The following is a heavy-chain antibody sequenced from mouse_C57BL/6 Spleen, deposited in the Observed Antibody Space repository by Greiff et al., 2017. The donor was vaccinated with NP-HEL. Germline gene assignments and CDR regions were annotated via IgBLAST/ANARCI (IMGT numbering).Heavy chain of an antibody. CDR1: GYTFTSYW. J-gene: IGHJ2*01. CDR2: IHPNSGST. D-gene: IGHD1-1*01. CDR3: ARFHDGSSLDY. Sequence: QVQLQQPGAELVKPGASVKLSCKASGYTFTSYWMHWVKQRPGQGLEWIGMIHPNSGSTNYNEKFKSKATLTVDRSSSTAYMQLSSLTSEDSAVYYCARFHDGSSLDYWGQGTTLTVSS. V-gene: IGHV1-64*01.